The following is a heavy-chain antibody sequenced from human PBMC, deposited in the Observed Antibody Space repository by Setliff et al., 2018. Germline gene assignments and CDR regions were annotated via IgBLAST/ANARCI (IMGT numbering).Heavy chain of an antibody. CDR2: TIPMFDRP. Sequence: ASVKVSCKTSGGTFKNHAISWVRQAPGQGLEWMGGTIPMFDRPNYAQKFQGRVAITADESTNTAYIEISSLRSDDTAVYYCARINFYVSSGYYYAPELWGQGTTVTVSS. CDR3: ARINFYVSSGYYYAPEL. CDR1: GGTFKNHA. D-gene: IGHD3-22*01. V-gene: IGHV1-69*13. J-gene: IGHJ4*02.